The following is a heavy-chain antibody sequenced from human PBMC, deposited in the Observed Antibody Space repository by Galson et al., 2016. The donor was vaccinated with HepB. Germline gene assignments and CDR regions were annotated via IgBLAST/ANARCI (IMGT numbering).Heavy chain of an antibody. J-gene: IGHJ4*02. CDR1: GSSFTSHW. CDR2: IDPSDSYT. V-gene: IGHV5-10-1*01. D-gene: IGHD5-18*01. CDR3: ARSIQLWPDY. Sequence: QSGAEVKKPGESLRISCKGCGSSFTSHWINWVRQMPGKGLEWMGRIDPSDSYTSYSPSFQGHVTISADESISTAYLQWSSLKASDTAMYYCARSIQLWPDYWGQGSLVTVSS.